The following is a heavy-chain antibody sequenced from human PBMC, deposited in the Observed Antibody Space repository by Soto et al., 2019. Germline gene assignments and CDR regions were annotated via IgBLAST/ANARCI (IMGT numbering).Heavy chain of an antibody. V-gene: IGHV4-30-4*01. D-gene: IGHD2-2*01. Sequence: SETLSLTCTVSGGSISSGDYYWSWIRQPPGKGLEWIGYIYYSGSTYYNPSLKSRVTISVDTSKNQFSLKLSSVTAADTAVYYCARNHCSSTSCYGHWFDPWGQGTLVTVSS. CDR1: GGSISSGDYY. CDR3: ARNHCSSTSCYGHWFDP. CDR2: IYYSGST. J-gene: IGHJ5*02.